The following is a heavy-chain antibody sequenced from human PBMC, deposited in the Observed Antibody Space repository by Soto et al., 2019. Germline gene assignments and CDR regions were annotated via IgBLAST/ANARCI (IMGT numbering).Heavy chain of an antibody. V-gene: IGHV3-21*01. CDR2: ISSSSSYI. D-gene: IGHD5-12*01. J-gene: IGHJ2*01. CDR3: ARDTRRDGYKLHWYFHL. CDR1: GFTFSSYS. Sequence: EVQLVESGGGLVKPGGSLRLSCAASGFTFSSYSMNWVRQAPGKGLEWVSSISSSSSYIYYADSLKGRFTISRDNAKNSLYLQRNRLKAEDTAVYYCARDTRRDGYKLHWYFHLWGRGTLVTVFS.